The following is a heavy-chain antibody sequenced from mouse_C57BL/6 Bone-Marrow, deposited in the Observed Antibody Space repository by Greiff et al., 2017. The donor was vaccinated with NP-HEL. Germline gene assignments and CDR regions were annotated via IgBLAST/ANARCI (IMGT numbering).Heavy chain of an antibody. V-gene: IGHV1-18*01. CDR1: GYTFTDYN. Sequence: VQLQQSGPELVKPGASVKIPCKASGYTFTDYNMDWVKQSHGKSLEWIGDINPNNGGTIYNQKFKGKATLTVDKSSSTAYMELRSLTSEDTAVYYCAREGDYGSRYWDFDVWGTGTTVTVSS. CDR2: INPNNGGT. J-gene: IGHJ1*03. D-gene: IGHD1-1*01. CDR3: AREGDYGSRYWDFDV.